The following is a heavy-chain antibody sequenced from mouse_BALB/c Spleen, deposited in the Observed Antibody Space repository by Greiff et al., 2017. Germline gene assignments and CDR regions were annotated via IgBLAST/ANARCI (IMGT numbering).Heavy chain of an antibody. V-gene: IGHV5-6*01. D-gene: IGHD2-1*01. Sequence: EVQGVESGGGLVKPGGSLKLSCAASGFTFSSYGMSWVRQTPDKRLEWVATISSGGSYTYYPDSVKGRFTISRDNAKNTLYLQMSSLKSEDTAMYYCARHKDGNYAWFDYWGQGTTLTVSS. J-gene: IGHJ2*01. CDR1: GFTFSSYG. CDR3: ARHKDGNYAWFDY. CDR2: ISSGGSYT.